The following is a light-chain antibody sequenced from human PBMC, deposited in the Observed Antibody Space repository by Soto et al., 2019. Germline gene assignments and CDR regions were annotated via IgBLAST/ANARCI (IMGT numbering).Light chain of an antibody. CDR1: QSVSTSY. CDR3: LRDGSSART. V-gene: IGKV3-20*01. CDR2: VAS. Sequence: EIVLTQSPGTLSLSPGGRATLSWSASQSVSTSYLAWYQQKPGQAPRLLIYVASSRGTRIPDRFSGSGSGTDCNLTISRLEPEDVPVCSFLRDGSSARTFGDGTKRDLK. J-gene: IGKJ4*02.